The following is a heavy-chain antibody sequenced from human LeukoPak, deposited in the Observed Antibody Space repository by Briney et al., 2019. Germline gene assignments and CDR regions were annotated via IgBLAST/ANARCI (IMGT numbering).Heavy chain of an antibody. CDR1: GFTFSDYY. J-gene: IGHJ4*02. V-gene: IGHV3-11*01. D-gene: IGHD6-19*01. CDR3: ARDRWYSSGWYHFDY. CDR2: ISSSGGTI. Sequence: PGGSLRLSCAASGFTFSDYYMSWIRQAPGKGLEWVSYISSSGGTIYYADSVKGRFTISRDNAKNSLYLQMNSLRVEDTAVYYCARDRWYSSGWYHFDYWGQGTLVTVSS.